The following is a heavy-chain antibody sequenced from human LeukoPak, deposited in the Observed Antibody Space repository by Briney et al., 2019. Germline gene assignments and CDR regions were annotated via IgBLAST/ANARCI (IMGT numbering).Heavy chain of an antibody. J-gene: IGHJ6*02. CDR2: IGGDGVA. D-gene: IGHD4-11*01. CDR1: GFTFTNHP. V-gene: IGHV3-69-1*01. CDR3: AKDYGYYSSYYYGMDV. Sequence: GESLRLSCAASGFTFTNHPMNWVRQAPGKGLEWVSYIGGDGVAFYADSVKGRFTMSKDDARKSLYLQMSSLRVEDTALYYCAKDYGYYSSYYYGMDVWGQGTTVTVSS.